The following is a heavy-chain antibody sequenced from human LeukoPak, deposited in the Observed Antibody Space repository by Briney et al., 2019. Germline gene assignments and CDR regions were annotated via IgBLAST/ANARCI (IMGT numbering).Heavy chain of an antibody. Sequence: PGGSLKLSCAASGFTFSIYGMTWVRQAPGKALEGVAVISYDGSNIYYADSVKGRFTISRDNSKNTLYLQMNSLRAEDTAVYYCAKDPELYCGGDCYRYYFDYWGQGTLVTVSS. D-gene: IGHD2-21*02. J-gene: IGHJ4*02. CDR3: AKDPELYCGGDCYRYYFDY. CDR2: ISYDGSNI. V-gene: IGHV3-30*18. CDR1: GFTFSIYG.